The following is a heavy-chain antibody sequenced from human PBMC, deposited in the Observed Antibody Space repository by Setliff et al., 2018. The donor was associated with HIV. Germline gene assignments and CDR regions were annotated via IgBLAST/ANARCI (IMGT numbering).Heavy chain of an antibody. V-gene: IGHV4-31*03. Sequence: SETLSLTCTVSGDSIGFSGYFWSWIRQHPGKGLEWIGYIYYSGSTYYNPSLKSRVTISVDTSKNQFSLKLSSVTAADTAVYYCAKGVAGLQYYYYYMDVWGKGTTVTVSS. J-gene: IGHJ6*03. CDR2: IYYSGST. CDR3: AKGVAGLQYYYYYMDV. CDR1: GDSIGFSGYF. D-gene: IGHD6-19*01.